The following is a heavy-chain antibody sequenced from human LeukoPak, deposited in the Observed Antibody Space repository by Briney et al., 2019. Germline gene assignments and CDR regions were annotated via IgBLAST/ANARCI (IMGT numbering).Heavy chain of an antibody. V-gene: IGHV3-21*01. CDR1: GFTFSNYN. Sequence: PGGSLRLSCVVSGFTFSNYNMNCVRQAPGKGLEWVSSIGRSDTYIYYADSVTGRFTISRDNAKNSLYLQMSSLRAEDTAVYFCARRASTERGHSYGLDYWGQGALVTVSS. CDR3: ARRASTERGHSYGLDY. J-gene: IGHJ4*02. CDR2: IGRSDTYI. D-gene: IGHD5-18*01.